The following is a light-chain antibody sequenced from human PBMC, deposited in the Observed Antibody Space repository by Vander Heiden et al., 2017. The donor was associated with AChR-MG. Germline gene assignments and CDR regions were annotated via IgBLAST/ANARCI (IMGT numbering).Light chain of an antibody. J-gene: IGLJ2*01. CDR1: SSNIRAGYD. CDR3: QSYDSSLSGSRV. Sequence: QSVLTQPPSVSGAPAQRATIPCTGSSSNIRAGYDVHWYQQLPATAPKLRIYGNSNRPSGVPDRFSGSKSGTSASLAITGLQAEDEADDYCQSYDSSLSGSRVFGGGTKLTVL. CDR2: GNS. V-gene: IGLV1-40*01.